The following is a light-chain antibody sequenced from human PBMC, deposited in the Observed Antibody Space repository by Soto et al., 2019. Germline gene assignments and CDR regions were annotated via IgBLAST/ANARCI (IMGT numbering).Light chain of an antibody. CDR3: QQRSNWPRYT. J-gene: IGKJ3*01. CDR1: QSVGSD. Sequence: EVGVTQSPGTLSWSTGERATLSGRASQSVGSDLAWYQQKPGQAPRLLIYGASSRATGIPDRFSGSASGTDFTLTISRLEPEDFAVYYCQQRSNWPRYTFGPGTKVDIK. V-gene: IGKV3D-20*02. CDR2: GAS.